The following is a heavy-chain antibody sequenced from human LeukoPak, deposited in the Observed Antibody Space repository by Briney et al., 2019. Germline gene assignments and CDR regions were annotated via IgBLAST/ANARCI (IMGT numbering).Heavy chain of an antibody. Sequence: GGSLRLSCAASGVSVYTFGMHWVRQAPGKGLEWVAMMWSESNLFHADSVKGRFNIFRDISKNTLFLQMNSLGAEDTAIYYCATEYNAEEAFYHWGQGTLVTVS. CDR3: ATEYNAEEAFYH. D-gene: IGHD6-6*01. CDR1: GVSVYTFG. V-gene: IGHV3-33*01. CDR2: MWSESNL. J-gene: IGHJ4*02.